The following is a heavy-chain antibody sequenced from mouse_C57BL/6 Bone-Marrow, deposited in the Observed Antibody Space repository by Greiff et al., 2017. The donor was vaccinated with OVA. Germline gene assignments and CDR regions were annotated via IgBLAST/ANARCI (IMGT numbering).Heavy chain of an antibody. D-gene: IGHD1-1*01. Sequence: QVQLKESGPELVKPGASVKISCKASGYAFSSSWMNWVKQRPGKGLEWIGRIYPGDGDTNYNGKFKGKATLTADKSSSTAYMQLSSLTSEDSAVYVCARDGSSFLYWYFDVWGTGTTVTVSS. J-gene: IGHJ1*03. CDR2: IYPGDGDT. CDR3: ARDGSSFLYWYFDV. CDR1: GYAFSSSW. V-gene: IGHV1-82*01.